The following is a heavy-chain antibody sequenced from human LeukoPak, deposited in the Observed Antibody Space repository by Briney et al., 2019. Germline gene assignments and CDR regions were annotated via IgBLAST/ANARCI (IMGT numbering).Heavy chain of an antibody. CDR3: VRHSADRDFDI. V-gene: IGHV4-59*08. CDR2: THHSGTT. J-gene: IGHJ3*02. CDR1: GVSIGGYY. Sequence: ASETLSLTCTVSGVSIGGYYWSWLRQPPGKGLEWLGYTHHSGTTNYNPSVGSRLTTSVDTSRKQVSLKLSSVTAAHTAVYYCVRHSADRDFDIWGQGTMVTVSS. D-gene: IGHD6-25*01.